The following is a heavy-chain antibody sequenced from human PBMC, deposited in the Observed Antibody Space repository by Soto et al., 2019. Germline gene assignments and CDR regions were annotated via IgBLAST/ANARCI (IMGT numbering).Heavy chain of an antibody. CDR1: GYTFTSYG. V-gene: IGHV1-18*04. CDR3: TREAGWQRMVPYD. CDR2: ISAFNGDT. J-gene: IGHJ4*02. Sequence: QVQLVQSGSEVKKPGASVNVSCKAFGYTFTSYGFSWVRQVPGQGLEWLGWISAFNGDTQYAQTMKGRLTVTTDTSTTTVHMELRSLTPADTAVYYCTREAGWQRMVPYDWGQGTLV. D-gene: IGHD6-25*01.